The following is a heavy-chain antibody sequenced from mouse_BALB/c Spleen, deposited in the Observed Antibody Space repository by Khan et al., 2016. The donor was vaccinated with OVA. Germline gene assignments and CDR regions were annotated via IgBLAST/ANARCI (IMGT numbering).Heavy chain of an antibody. CDR3: ARIYGSAFDY. CDR1: GYSFTGYF. V-gene: IGHV1-20*02. Sequence: VQLQQSGPELVKPGASVKISCKASGYSFTGYFMNWVMQSHGKSLEWIGRINPHVGETFYNPKFQGKATLTVDESSSTAHMELRSLASVDSAVYYCARIYGSAFDYWGQGTTLTVSS. CDR2: INPHVGET. D-gene: IGHD1-1*01. J-gene: IGHJ2*01.